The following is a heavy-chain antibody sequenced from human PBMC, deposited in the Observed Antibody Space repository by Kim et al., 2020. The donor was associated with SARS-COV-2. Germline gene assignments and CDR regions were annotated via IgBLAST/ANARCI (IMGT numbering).Heavy chain of an antibody. J-gene: IGHJ6*02. CDR1: GFTFKSHG. D-gene: IGHD3-10*01. Sequence: GGSLRLSCAASGFTFKSHGMHWVRQVIGKGLEWISIIETGGETYYADSVKGRFTISREKAKNSLYLQMSSMRGDDTAVYYCVRDGSGSLPYSMYVWG. V-gene: IGHV3-13*01. CDR2: IETGGET. CDR3: VRDGSGSLPYSMYV.